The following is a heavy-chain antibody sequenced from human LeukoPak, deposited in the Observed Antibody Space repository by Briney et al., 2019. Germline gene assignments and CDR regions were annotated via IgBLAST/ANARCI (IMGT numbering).Heavy chain of an antibody. V-gene: IGHV5-51*01. D-gene: IGHD3-22*01. CDR2: IYPGDSDT. CDR1: GYSFTSYW. CDR3: ARGDDSSGYYPGGHFDY. Sequence: GESLKISCKGPGYSFTSYWIGWVRQMPGKGLEWMGIIYPGDSDTRYSPSFQGQVTISADKSITTAYLQWSSLKASDTAMYYCARGDDSSGYYPGGHFDYWGQGTLVTVSS. J-gene: IGHJ4*02.